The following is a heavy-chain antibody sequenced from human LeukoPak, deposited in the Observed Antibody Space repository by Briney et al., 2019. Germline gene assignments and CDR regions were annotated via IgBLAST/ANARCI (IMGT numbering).Heavy chain of an antibody. Sequence: SETLSLTCAVYGGSFSGYYWSWIRQPPGKGLEWIGEINHSGSTNYNPSLKSRVTISVDTSKNQFSLKLSSVTAADTAVYYCAGVVVTATFDYWGQGTLVTVSS. D-gene: IGHD2-21*02. CDR3: AGVVVTATFDY. V-gene: IGHV4-34*01. CDR1: GGSFSGYY. J-gene: IGHJ4*02. CDR2: INHSGST.